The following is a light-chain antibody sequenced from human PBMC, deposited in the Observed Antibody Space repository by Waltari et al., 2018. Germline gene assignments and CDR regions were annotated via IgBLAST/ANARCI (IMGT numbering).Light chain of an antibody. CDR1: QSVLYRSNYKNY. CDR3: QQYLTLPYS. V-gene: IGKV4-1*01. Sequence: ELTQSPDSLPVTLGERATIKCKSSQSVLYRSNYKNYLAWFQQKPGQPPKLLIRWASTRESGVPDRFSGSGSYTDFTLTISSLQAEDVAVYYCQQYLTLPYSFGQGTKLEIK. CDR2: WAS. J-gene: IGKJ2*03.